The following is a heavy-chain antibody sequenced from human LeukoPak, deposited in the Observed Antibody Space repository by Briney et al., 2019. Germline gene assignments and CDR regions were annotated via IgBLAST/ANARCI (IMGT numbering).Heavy chain of an antibody. Sequence: GGSLRLSCAASGFTFDDYGMSWVRQAPGKGLEWVSGINWSGGSTGYADSVKGRFTISKDNAKNSLYLQMNSLRAEDTALYYCARKQSTWIQLWHAFDIWGQGTMVTVSS. CDR1: GFTFDDYG. D-gene: IGHD5-18*01. CDR3: ARKQSTWIQLWHAFDI. CDR2: INWSGGST. J-gene: IGHJ3*02. V-gene: IGHV3-20*04.